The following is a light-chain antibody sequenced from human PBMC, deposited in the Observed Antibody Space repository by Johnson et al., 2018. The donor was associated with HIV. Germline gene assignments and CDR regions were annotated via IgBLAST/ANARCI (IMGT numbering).Light chain of an antibody. CDR2: DNN. CDR3: GTWDSRLSAHYA. CDR1: SSNIGNNY. J-gene: IGLJ1*01. V-gene: IGLV1-51*01. Sequence: QSVLSQPPSVSAAPGQKVTISCSGSSSNIGNNYVSWYQQLPGTAPKLLIYDNNKRPSGIPDRFSGSKYGTSATLGITGLQTGDEADYYCGTWDSRLSAHYAFESGTKVTVL.